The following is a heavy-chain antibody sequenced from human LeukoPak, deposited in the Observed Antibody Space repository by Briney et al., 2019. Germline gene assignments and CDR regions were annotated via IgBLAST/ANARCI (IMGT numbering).Heavy chain of an antibody. D-gene: IGHD6-19*01. CDR1: GFXLGDHW. V-gene: IGHV3-7*04. Sequence: PGGSLRLSCEASGFXLGDHWITWVRQAPGTGLEWVAYIKQDGSEKYYVDSVKGRFTVSRDNSKNSLYLQMNSLRAEDTAVYYCARGGWSLDYWGHGTLVTVSS. CDR3: ARGGWSLDY. CDR2: IKQDGSEK. J-gene: IGHJ4*01.